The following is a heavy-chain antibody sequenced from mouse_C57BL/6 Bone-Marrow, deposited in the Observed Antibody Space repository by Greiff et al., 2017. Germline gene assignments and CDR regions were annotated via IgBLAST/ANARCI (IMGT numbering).Heavy chain of an antibody. D-gene: IGHD2-2*01. V-gene: IGHV1-22*01. CDR3: ALVCYGYEGFAY. CDR2: INPNNGGT. J-gene: IGHJ3*01. CDR1: GYTFTDYN. Sequence: EVQLQQSGPELVKPGASVKMSCKASGYTFTDYNMHWVKQSHGKSLEWIGYINPNNGGTSYYPKFNGKATLTVNKSSSTAYMEVRSLTTEESAVYNGALVCYGYEGFAYWGQGTLVTVSA.